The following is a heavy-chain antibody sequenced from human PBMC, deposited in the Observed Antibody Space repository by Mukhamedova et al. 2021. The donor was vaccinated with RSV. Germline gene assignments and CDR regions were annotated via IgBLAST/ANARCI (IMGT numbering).Heavy chain of an antibody. V-gene: IGHV3-73*01. J-gene: IGHJ3*02. Sequence: TNNYATVYAASVKGRFTISRDDSKNTAYLQKNSLKAEDTAVYYCLRTTANAFDIWGQGTMVTVSS. CDR3: LRTTANAFDI. D-gene: IGHD1-7*01. CDR2: TNNYAT.